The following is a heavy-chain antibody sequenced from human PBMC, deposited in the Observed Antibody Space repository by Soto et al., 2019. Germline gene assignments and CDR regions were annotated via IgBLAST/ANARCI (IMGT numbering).Heavy chain of an antibody. Sequence: SETLSLTCVVSGGSLSDYFWSWIRQPPGMTLEWIGEINHLGSTNYNPSLKSRVTMSVDTSKNQFSLTLNSVTAADTATYYCARGGISHWAYFYYMDVWDRGTTVTVSS. CDR3: ARGGISHWAYFYYMDV. D-gene: IGHD2-21*01. V-gene: IGHV4-34*01. J-gene: IGHJ6*03. CDR1: GGSLSDYF. CDR2: INHLGST.